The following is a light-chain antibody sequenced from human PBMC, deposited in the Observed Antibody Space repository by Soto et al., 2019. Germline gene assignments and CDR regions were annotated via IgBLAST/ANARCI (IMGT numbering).Light chain of an antibody. Sequence: DIQMTQSPSSLSASVGDRVTITCQASQDISNYLNWYQQKPGKAPKLLIYDESNLETGAPSRFSGSGSGTDFTFTISSLQPEDIATYYCQQYDNRITFGQGTRLEIK. CDR3: QQYDNRIT. V-gene: IGKV1-33*01. CDR1: QDISNY. CDR2: DES. J-gene: IGKJ5*01.